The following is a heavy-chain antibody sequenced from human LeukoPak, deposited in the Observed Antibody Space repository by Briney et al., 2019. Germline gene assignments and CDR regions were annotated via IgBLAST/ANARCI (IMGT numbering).Heavy chain of an antibody. Sequence: GGSLRLSCAGYEFTFRSYAMSWVRQAPGKGLEWVSGISGSGGTTNYADFVKGRFTISRDNSKNMLYLQMNSLRAEDTAIYYCAKISLWFGEGDDFWGQGTLVTVSS. CDR2: ISGSGGTT. D-gene: IGHD3-10*01. CDR1: EFTFRSYA. CDR3: AKISLWFGEGDDF. V-gene: IGHV3-23*01. J-gene: IGHJ4*02.